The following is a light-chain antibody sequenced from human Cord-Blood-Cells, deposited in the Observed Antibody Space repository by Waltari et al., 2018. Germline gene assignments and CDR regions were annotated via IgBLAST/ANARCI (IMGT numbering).Light chain of an antibody. J-gene: IGLJ3*02. Sequence: QSALTQPASVSGSPGQSITISCTGTSSDVGGYNYFSWYQQHPGKPPKLMIYAVSNRPSGVSNRFSGSKSGNTASLTISGLQAEDEADYYCSSYTSSSTWVFGGGTKLTVL. CDR1: SSDVGGYNY. CDR2: AVS. V-gene: IGLV2-14*01. CDR3: SSYTSSSTWV.